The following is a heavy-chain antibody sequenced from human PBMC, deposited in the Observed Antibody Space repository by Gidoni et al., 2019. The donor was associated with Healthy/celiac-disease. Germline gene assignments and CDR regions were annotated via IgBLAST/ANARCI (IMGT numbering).Heavy chain of an antibody. CDR1: GFTFSSFG. CDR3: ANGRYSYGRRRYYGMDV. CDR2: ISYDGSNK. Sequence: QVQLVESGGGVVQPGRSLRLSCAASGFTFSSFGMPCVPQAPGRGLEWVAVISYDGSNKYYADSVKGRFTISRDNSKNTLYLQMNSLRAEDTAVYYCANGRYSYGRRRYYGMDVWGQGTTVTVSS. J-gene: IGHJ6*02. V-gene: IGHV3-30*18. D-gene: IGHD5-18*01.